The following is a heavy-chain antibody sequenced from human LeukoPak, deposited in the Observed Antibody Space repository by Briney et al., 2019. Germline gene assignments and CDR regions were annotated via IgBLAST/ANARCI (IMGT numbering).Heavy chain of an antibody. D-gene: IGHD2-15*01. CDR2: ICGNDGKT. CDR3: AKDTGGSCYSAIAY. Sequence: GGSLRLSCAASGITFSRYAMSWVRQAPGKGLEWVSGICGNDGKTYYADSVKGRFTISRDNSKNTLHLQMNSLRAEDTALYYCAKDTGGSCYSAIAYWGQGALVTVST. J-gene: IGHJ4*02. CDR1: GITFSRYA. V-gene: IGHV3-23*01.